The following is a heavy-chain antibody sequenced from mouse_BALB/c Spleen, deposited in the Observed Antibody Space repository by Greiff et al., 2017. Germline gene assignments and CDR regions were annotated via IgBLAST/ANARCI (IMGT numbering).Heavy chain of an antibody. CDR3: ARKALYGSSYEGFAY. V-gene: IGHV2-6-4*01. CDR1: GFSLSRYS. J-gene: IGHJ3*01. Sequence: VKLVESGPGLVAPSQSLSITCTVSGFSLSRYSVHWVRQPPGKGLEWLGMIWGGGSTDYNSALKSRLSISKDNSKSQVFLKMNSLQTDDTAMYYCARKALYGSSYEGFAYWGQGTLVTVSA. CDR2: IWGGGST. D-gene: IGHD1-1*01.